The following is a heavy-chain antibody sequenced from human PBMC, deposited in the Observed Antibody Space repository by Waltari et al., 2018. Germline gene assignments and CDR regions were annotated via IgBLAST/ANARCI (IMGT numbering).Heavy chain of an antibody. CDR2: ISAYNGNT. CDR3: ARDLGYCSSTSCYGAWGYYYYYGMDV. Sequence: QVQLVQSGAEVKKPGASVKVSCKASGYTFTSYGISWVRQAPGQGLEWMGWISAYNGNTNYAQKLQGRVTMTTDTSTSTAYMELRSLRSDDTAVYYCARDLGYCSSTSCYGAWGYYYYYGMDVWGQGTTVTVSS. V-gene: IGHV1-18*01. CDR1: GYTFTSYG. D-gene: IGHD2-2*01. J-gene: IGHJ6*02.